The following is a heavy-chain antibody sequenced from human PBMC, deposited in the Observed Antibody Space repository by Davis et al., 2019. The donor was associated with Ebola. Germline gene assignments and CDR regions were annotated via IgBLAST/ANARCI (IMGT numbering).Heavy chain of an antibody. J-gene: IGHJ4*02. D-gene: IGHD2-2*01. V-gene: IGHV1-2*02. CDR2: INPNSGGR. Sequence: ASVKVSCKASGYTFTGYYFHWVRQAPGQGLEWMGWINPNSGGRNYAQKFQGRVTMTRDTSISTAYMELSRLRFDDTAVYYCARESGYCSSTSCSKQSFDYWGQGTLVTVSS. CDR3: ARESGYCSSTSCSKQSFDY. CDR1: GYTFTGYY.